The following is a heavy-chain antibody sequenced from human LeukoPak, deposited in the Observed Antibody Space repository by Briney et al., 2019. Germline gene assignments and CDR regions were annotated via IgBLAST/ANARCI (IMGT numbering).Heavy chain of an antibody. V-gene: IGHV3-43D*03. CDR2: ISWDGGST. CDR3: AELGITMIGGV. J-gene: IGHJ6*04. Sequence: GGCLRLSCAASGFTFDDYAMHWVRQAPGKGLEWVSLISWDGGSTYYADSVKGRFTISRDNSKNSLYLQMNSLRAEDTAVYYCAELGITMIGGVWGKGTTVTISS. D-gene: IGHD3-10*02. CDR1: GFTFDDYA.